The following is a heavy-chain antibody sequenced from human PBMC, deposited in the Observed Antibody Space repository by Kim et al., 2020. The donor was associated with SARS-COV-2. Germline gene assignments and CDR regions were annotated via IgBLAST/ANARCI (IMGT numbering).Heavy chain of an antibody. V-gene: IGHV4-59*01. J-gene: IGHJ4*02. CDR3: AGNPYGDYGTLDY. D-gene: IGHD4-17*01. Sequence: YNPSLKSRVTISVDTSKNQFSLKLSSVTAADTAVYYCAGNPYGDYGTLDYWGQGTLVTVSS.